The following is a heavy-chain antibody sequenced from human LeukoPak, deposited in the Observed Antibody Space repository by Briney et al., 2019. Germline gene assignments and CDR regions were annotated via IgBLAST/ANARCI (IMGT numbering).Heavy chain of an antibody. Sequence: GGSLRLSCAASGFTFSSYAMSWVRQAPGKGLEWVSAIRGSGGSTYYADSVKGRFTISRDNSKNTLYLQMNSLRAEDTAVYYCAKDSFTMVQGLADYWGQGTLVTVSS. CDR1: GFTFSSYA. CDR3: AKDSFTMVQGLADY. V-gene: IGHV3-23*01. CDR2: IRGSGGST. J-gene: IGHJ4*02. D-gene: IGHD3-10*01.